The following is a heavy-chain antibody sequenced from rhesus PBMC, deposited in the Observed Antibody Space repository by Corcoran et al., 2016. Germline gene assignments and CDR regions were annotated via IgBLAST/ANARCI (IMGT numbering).Heavy chain of an antibody. V-gene: IGHV3S42*01. J-gene: IGHJ4*01. D-gene: IGHD6-31*01. CDR2: INSGGGST. Sequence: EVQLVESGGGLAKPGGSLRLSCAASGFTFSSYWMNWVRQTPGKGLEWISVINSGGGSTYNAYSVKGRFTISRDNSKNTLSLQMNSLRAEDTAVYYCALPYIAAAGKHYLDYWGQGVLVTVSS. CDR1: GFTFSSYW. CDR3: ALPYIAAAGKHYLDY.